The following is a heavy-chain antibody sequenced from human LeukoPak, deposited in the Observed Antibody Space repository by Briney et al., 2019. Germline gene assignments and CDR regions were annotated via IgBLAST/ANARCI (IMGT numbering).Heavy chain of an antibody. D-gene: IGHD2-21*01. V-gene: IGHV1-46*03. J-gene: IGHJ5*02. CDR1: GYTFTSYY. CDR3: ASILGSGNWFDP. CDR2: INPSGGST. Sequence: ASVKVSCKASGYTFTSYYMHWVRQAPGQGLEWMGIINPSGGSTSYAQKFQGIVTMTRDTSTSTVYMELSSLRSEDTAVYYCASILGSGNWFDPWGQGTLVTVSS.